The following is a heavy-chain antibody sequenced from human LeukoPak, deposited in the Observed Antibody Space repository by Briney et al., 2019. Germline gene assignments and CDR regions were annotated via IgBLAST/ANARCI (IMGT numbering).Heavy chain of an antibody. CDR2: MNPNNSDI. CDR1: GGTFTSYH. V-gene: IGHV1-8*01. Sequence: ASVKVSCKASGGTFTSYHINWVRQATGQGLEWVGWMNPNNSDIGYAQKFQGRVTMTRNTSIGTAYMELSSLRFEDTAIYYCVRVPPGTTIYAYWGQGTLVTVSS. D-gene: IGHD1-14*01. J-gene: IGHJ4*02. CDR3: VRVPPGTTIYAY.